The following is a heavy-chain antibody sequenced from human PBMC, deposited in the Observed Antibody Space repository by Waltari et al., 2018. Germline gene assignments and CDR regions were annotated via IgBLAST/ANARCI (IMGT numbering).Heavy chain of an antibody. Sequence: QVQLVQSGAEAKKPGSSVEVSWKASGGSFSSHATRRVRQAPGQGLEWMGGIIPIFGTATYAQKFQGRVTITADESTSTAYMELSSLRSEDTAVYYCARDNGSGSGTFWFDYWGQGTLVTVSS. CDR3: ARDNGSGSGTFWFDY. D-gene: IGHD3-10*01. V-gene: IGHV1-69*01. CDR1: GGSFSSHA. J-gene: IGHJ4*02. CDR2: IIPIFGTA.